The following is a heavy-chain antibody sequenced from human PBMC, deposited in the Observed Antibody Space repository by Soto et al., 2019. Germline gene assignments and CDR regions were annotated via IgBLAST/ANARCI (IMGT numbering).Heavy chain of an antibody. CDR3: SRALSISFDAFDI. CDR1: GFTCSSYS. Sequence: GSLRLSCAASGFTCSSYSMNWVRQAPGKGPEWVSSISSSSSYIYDADSVTGRFPISRDNAKNSLHMQMNSMRAEDKDVYYCSRALSISFDAFDIWAQGTMVTVSS. J-gene: IGHJ3*02. D-gene: IGHD6-6*01. V-gene: IGHV3-21*01. CDR2: ISSSSSYI.